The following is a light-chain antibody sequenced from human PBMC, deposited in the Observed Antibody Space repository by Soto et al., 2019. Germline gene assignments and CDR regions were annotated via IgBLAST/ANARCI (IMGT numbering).Light chain of an antibody. J-gene: IGKJ3*01. Sequence: EIVMTQSPATLSVSPGERATLSCRASQSVSSNLAWYQQKPGQAPRLLIYGASTRATGIPARFSGSGSGTEFTLTISSLQSEHFAVYYCQQYNNWPPLTFGRGTKVDI. CDR2: GAS. V-gene: IGKV3-15*01. CDR1: QSVSSN. CDR3: QQYNNWPPLT.